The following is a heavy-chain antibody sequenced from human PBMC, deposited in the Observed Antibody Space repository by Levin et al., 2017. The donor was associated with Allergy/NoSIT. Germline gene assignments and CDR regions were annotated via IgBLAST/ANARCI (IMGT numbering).Heavy chain of an antibody. CDR1: GGSIISSRFY. V-gene: IGHV4-39*01. J-gene: IGHJ1*01. Sequence: SQTLSLTCTVSGGSIISSRFYWGWIRQPPGKGLEWIGSIYYDGSTSGGSTYYNPSLKSRGTISVDTSKNRFSLRLSSVTAADTAVYYCARHVVSGGCADNWGQGTLVTVSS. D-gene: IGHD3-16*01. CDR2: IYYDGSTSGGST. CDR3: ARHVVSGGCADN.